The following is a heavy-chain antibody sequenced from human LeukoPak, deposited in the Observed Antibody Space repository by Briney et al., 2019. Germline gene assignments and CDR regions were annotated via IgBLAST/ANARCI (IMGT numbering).Heavy chain of an antibody. CDR1: GGSISSYY. V-gene: IGHV4-59*01. CDR2: IYYSGST. CDR3: ARDQTVTTGFRAFDI. J-gene: IGHJ3*02. D-gene: IGHD4-17*01. Sequence: PSETLSLTCTVSGGSISSYYWSWIRQPPGKGLEWIGYIYYSGSTNYNPSLKSRVTISVDTSKNQFSLKLSSVTAADTAVYYCARDQTVTTGFRAFDIWGQGTMVTVSS.